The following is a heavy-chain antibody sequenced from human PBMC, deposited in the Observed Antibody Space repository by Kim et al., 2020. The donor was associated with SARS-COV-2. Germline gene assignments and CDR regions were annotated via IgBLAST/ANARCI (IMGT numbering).Heavy chain of an antibody. Sequence: GGSLRLSCAASGFTFSSYSMNWVRQAPGKGLEWVSSISSSSSYIYYADSVKGRFTISRDNAKNSLYLQMNSLRAEDTAVYYCAREHRYSSSWPRPFRPGRQHEGEYYGMDVWGQGTTVTVSS. CDR2: ISSSSSYI. J-gene: IGHJ6*02. V-gene: IGHV3-21*01. D-gene: IGHD6-13*01. CDR1: GFTFSSYS. CDR3: AREHRYSSSWPRPFRPGRQHEGEYYGMDV.